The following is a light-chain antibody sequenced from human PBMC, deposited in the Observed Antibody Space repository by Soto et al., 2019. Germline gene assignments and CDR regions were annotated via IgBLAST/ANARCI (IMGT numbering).Light chain of an antibody. Sequence: EIVMTQSPGTLSVSPGERATLSCRASQSVSSNLAWYQQKPGQAPRLLIYGASNRATGIPARFSGSGSGTDFTLTISSLEPEDFAVYYCQQRSNWPPTFGQGTRLEIK. J-gene: IGKJ5*01. V-gene: IGKV3-11*01. CDR3: QQRSNWPPT. CDR1: QSVSSN. CDR2: GAS.